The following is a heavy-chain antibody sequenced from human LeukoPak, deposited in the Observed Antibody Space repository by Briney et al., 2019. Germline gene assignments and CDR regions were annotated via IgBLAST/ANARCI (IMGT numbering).Heavy chain of an antibody. CDR3: AREVRGSYYYYGMDV. D-gene: IGHD3-10*01. Sequence: GASVKVSCKASGYTFTGYYMHWVRQAPGQGLDWMGWINPNSGGTNYAQKFQGRVTMTRDKSISTAYMELSRLRSDDTAVYYCAREVRGSYYYYGMDVWGQGTTVTVSS. V-gene: IGHV1-2*02. CDR1: GYTFTGYY. CDR2: INPNSGGT. J-gene: IGHJ6*02.